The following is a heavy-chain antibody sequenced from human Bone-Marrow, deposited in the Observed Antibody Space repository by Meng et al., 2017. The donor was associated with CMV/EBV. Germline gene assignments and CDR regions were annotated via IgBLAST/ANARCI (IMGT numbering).Heavy chain of an antibody. Sequence: GESLKISCAASRFTVSNNYMSWVRQAPGKGLEYVSVIYSGGSTYYADSVKGRFTISRDSSKNTLYLQMNNLRAEDTAVYYCARDGGGKGVAFDIWGQRTMVTVSS. J-gene: IGHJ3*02. CDR2: IYSGGST. V-gene: IGHV3-66*02. CDR3: ARDGGGKGVAFDI. CDR1: RFTVSNNY. D-gene: IGHD3-10*01.